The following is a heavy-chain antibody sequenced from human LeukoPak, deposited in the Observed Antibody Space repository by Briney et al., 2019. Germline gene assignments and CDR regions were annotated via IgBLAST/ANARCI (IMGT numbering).Heavy chain of an antibody. CDR1: GFTFSSYA. CDR3: ANWGAGTKGLY. CDR2: ISGSGGST. D-gene: IGHD1-1*01. Sequence: QSGGSLRLSCAASGFTFSSYAMSWVRQAPGKGLEWVSAISGSGGSTYYADSVKGRYSISRDNSKNTVFLQINRLRAEDTAIYYCANWGAGTKGLYWGQGTLVTVSS. J-gene: IGHJ4*02. V-gene: IGHV3-23*01.